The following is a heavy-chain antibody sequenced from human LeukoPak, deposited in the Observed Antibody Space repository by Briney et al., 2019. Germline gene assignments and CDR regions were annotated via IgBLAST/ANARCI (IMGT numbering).Heavy chain of an antibody. D-gene: IGHD1-26*01. CDR3: ARYPSFKYSGTYYYDY. V-gene: IGHV3-69-1*02. CDR2: IDSYNSI. J-gene: IGHJ4*02. Sequence: GGSLRLSCAASGLTFDIYTMIWVRQAPGKGLEWVSSIDSYNSIYYADSLKGRFTISRDNAKNSLYLQMNSLRAEDTAIYYCARYPSFKYSGTYYYDYWGQGTLVSVSS. CDR1: GLTFDIYT.